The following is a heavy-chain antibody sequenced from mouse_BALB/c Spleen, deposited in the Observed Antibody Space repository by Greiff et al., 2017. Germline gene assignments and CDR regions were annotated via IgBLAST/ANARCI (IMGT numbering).Heavy chain of an antibody. CDR1: GFTFSSYA. V-gene: IGHV5-9-4*01. CDR3: AKKYGNHFDY. Sequence: EVQVVESGGGLVKPGGSLKLSCAASGFTFSSYAMSWVRQSPEKRLEWVAEISSGGSYTYYPDTVTGRFTISRDNAKNTLYLEMSSLRSEDTAMYYCAKKYGNHFDYWGQGTTLTVSS. D-gene: IGHD2-10*02. CDR2: ISSGGSYT. J-gene: IGHJ2*01.